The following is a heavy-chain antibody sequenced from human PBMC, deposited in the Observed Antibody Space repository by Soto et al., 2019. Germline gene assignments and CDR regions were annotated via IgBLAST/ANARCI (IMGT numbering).Heavy chain of an antibody. Sequence: QVQLVQSGAEVKKPGASVKVSCKASGYTFTSYDINWVRQATGQGLEWMGWMNPNSGNTGYAQKFQGRVTMTRNTXXSXAXXELSSLRSEDTAVYYCARVKYDFWSGYYTGDAFDIWGQGTMVTVSS. J-gene: IGHJ3*02. D-gene: IGHD3-3*01. V-gene: IGHV1-8*01. CDR3: ARVKYDFWSGYYTGDAFDI. CDR1: GYTFTSYD. CDR2: MNPNSGNT.